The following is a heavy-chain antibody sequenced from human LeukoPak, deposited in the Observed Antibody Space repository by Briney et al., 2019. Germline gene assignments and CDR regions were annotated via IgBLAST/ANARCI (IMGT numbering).Heavy chain of an antibody. CDR1: GGSISSYY. CDR2: IYYSGST. Sequence: SETLSLTCTVSGGSISSYYWSWIRQPPGKGPEWIGYIYYSGSTNYNPSLKSRVTISVDTSKNQFSLKLSSVTAADTAVYYCAGQTPPYYDFWSGYSSNWFDPWGQGTLVTVSS. CDR3: AGQTPPYYDFWSGYSSNWFDP. D-gene: IGHD3-3*01. V-gene: IGHV4-59*08. J-gene: IGHJ5*02.